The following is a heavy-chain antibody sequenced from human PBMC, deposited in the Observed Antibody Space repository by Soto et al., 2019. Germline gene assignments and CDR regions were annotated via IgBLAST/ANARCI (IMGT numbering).Heavy chain of an antibody. D-gene: IGHD1-1*01. J-gene: IGHJ4*02. Sequence: QVQLVESGGGVVQPGRSLRLSCAASGFMFSNHGMHWVRQAPGKGLKWVAVIWSDGNNRYYADSVKGRFTISRDNSKNTLYLQMNSLRAEDTAVYYCVRGDNWNDEASDYWGQGTLVTVSS. V-gene: IGHV3-33*01. CDR3: VRGDNWNDEASDY. CDR1: GFMFSNHG. CDR2: IWSDGNNR.